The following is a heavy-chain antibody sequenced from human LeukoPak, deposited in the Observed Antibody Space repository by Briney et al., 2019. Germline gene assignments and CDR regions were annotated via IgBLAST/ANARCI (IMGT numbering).Heavy chain of an antibody. D-gene: IGHD6-6*01. CDR1: GFTFSSYA. Sequence: GGSLRLSCAASGFTFSSYAMHWVRQAPGKGLEWVAVISYDGSNKYYADSVKGRFTISRDNAKNSLSLQMNSLRAEDTAVYYCAREYSSSSGRAFDIWGQGTMVTVSS. J-gene: IGHJ3*02. CDR2: ISYDGSNK. V-gene: IGHV3-30*04. CDR3: AREYSSSSGRAFDI.